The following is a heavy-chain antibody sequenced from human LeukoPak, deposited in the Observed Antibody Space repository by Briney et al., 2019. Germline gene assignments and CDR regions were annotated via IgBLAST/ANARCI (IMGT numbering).Heavy chain of an antibody. J-gene: IGHJ3*02. CDR3: ARNEVVLDGAFDI. Sequence: KPSETLSLTCTVSGGSISSYYWSWIRQPPGKGLEWIGYIYYSGSTNYNPSLKSRVTISVDTSKNQFSLKLSSFAAADTAVYYCARNEVVLDGAFDIWGQGTMVTGSS. V-gene: IGHV4-59*01. D-gene: IGHD2/OR15-2a*01. CDR1: GGSISSYY. CDR2: IYYSGST.